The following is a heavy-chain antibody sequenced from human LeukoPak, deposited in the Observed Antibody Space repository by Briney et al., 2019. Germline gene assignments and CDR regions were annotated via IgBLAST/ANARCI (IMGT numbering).Heavy chain of an antibody. CDR1: GFTFSSYG. CDR2: ISSGGGGT. CDR3: AKSRCSTSCYGGDY. D-gene: IGHD2-2*01. V-gene: IGHV3-23*01. Sequence: GGSLRLSCAASGFTFSSYGIHWVRQAPGKGLEWVSAISSGGGGTYYADSVKGRFTISRDNSKNTLYLQMNSLRAEDTALYYCAKSRCSTSCYGGDYWGQGTLVTVSS. J-gene: IGHJ4*02.